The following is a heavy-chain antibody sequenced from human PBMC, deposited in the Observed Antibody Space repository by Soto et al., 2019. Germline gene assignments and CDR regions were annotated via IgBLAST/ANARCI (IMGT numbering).Heavy chain of an antibody. J-gene: IGHJ4*02. Sequence: QVQLVQSGAEVKKPGASVKVSCKASGYTFTSYDINWVRQATGQWLEWMGWMNPNSGNTGYAQKFQGRVTMTRNTSISTAYMEMIRLRRECMAVYYCARTRYGENVDYWGQGALVTVSS. CDR1: GYTFTSYD. D-gene: IGHD4-17*01. CDR2: MNPNSGNT. V-gene: IGHV1-8*01. CDR3: ARTRYGENVDY.